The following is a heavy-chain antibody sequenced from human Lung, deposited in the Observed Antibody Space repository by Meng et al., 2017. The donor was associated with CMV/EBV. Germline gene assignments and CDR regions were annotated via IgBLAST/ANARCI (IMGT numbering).Heavy chain of an antibody. Sequence: QVQLQEPGPGLVKPSGTLSLPCGVSGVSISSNIRWTWVRQPPGKGLEWIGDIDDSGSTNYNPSLNSRISISLDKSKNHFSLKVNSVTAADTAVYYCARGKQDAWELLAYWGQGALVTVSS. CDR1: GVSISSNIR. CDR3: ARGKQDAWELLAY. J-gene: IGHJ4*02. D-gene: IGHD1-26*01. CDR2: IDDSGST. V-gene: IGHV4-4*02.